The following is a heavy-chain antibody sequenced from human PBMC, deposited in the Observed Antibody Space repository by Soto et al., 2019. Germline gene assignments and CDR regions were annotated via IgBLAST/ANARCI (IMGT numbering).Heavy chain of an antibody. CDR3: ARGMGQPLDY. V-gene: IGHV1-18*01. Sequence: QVQLVQSGAEVKKPGASVKVSCKASGYTFTSYDISWARQAPGQGLEWMGWISTYKGNTNSAQRRQGRVTMTTDTSTSTAYMDLRSLRSDDTAVYYSARGMGQPLDYWGQGTLVTVSS. CDR1: GYTFTSYD. D-gene: IGHD3-16*01. J-gene: IGHJ4*02. CDR2: ISTYKGNT.